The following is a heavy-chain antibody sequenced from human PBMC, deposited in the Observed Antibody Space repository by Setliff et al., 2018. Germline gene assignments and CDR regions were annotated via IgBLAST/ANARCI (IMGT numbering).Heavy chain of an antibody. CDR1: GYTFTSYD. CDR3: ARSDHLVVDGFDV. V-gene: IGHV1-2*04. J-gene: IGHJ3*01. Sequence: ASVKVSCKASGYTFTSYDINWVRQAPGQGLEWMGWINPKTGGTNLAQKFQGWVSMTRDTSITTAYMELSRLTSDDMAVYFCARSDHLVVDGFDVWGQGTMVT. D-gene: IGHD3-16*01. CDR2: INPKTGGT.